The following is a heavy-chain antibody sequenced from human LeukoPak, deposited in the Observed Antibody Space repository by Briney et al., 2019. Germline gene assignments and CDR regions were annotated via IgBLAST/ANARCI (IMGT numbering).Heavy chain of an antibody. V-gene: IGHV4-38-2*02. CDR1: GYSISSGFY. Sequence: EPSETLSLTCTVSGYSISSGFYWGLIRQPPGKGLEWIGSIYHSGSTYYNPSLKSRVTISVDTSKNQFSLKLTSVTAADTAVYYCARSRRSWSTFDYWGQGTLVTVSS. CDR2: IYHSGST. J-gene: IGHJ4*02. CDR3: ARSRRSWSTFDY. D-gene: IGHD6-13*01.